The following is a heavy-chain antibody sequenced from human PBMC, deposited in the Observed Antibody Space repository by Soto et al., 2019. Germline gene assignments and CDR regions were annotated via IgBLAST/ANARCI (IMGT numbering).Heavy chain of an antibody. CDR2: ILYDGSNK. J-gene: IGHJ6*02. CDR3: AKSRDAYNFYFYYGMDV. D-gene: IGHD2-2*01. V-gene: IGHV3-30*18. Sequence: LRLSCAASGFTFSNYGMHWVRQTPGKGLEWVALILYDGSNKYYGDSVKGRFTISRDNSKNTLYLQVSSLRAEDTAVYYCAKSRDAYNFYFYYGMDVWGQGTTVTVSS. CDR1: GFTFSNYG.